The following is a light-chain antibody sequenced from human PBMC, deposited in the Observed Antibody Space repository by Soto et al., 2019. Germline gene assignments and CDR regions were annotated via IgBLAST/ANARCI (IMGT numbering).Light chain of an antibody. CDR1: QGIANH. Sequence: DIQMTQSPSSLSASVGDRVTITCRASQGIANHLAWYQQKPGKAPNLLIYAASTLQSGVPSRFSGSGFGTDFTLTISSPQPEDVATYYCHKYKSAPYTFGPGTKVDI. CDR3: HKYKSAPYT. J-gene: IGKJ3*01. V-gene: IGKV1-27*01. CDR2: AAS.